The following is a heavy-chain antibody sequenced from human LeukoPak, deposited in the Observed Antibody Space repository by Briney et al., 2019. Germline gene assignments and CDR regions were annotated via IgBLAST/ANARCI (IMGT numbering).Heavy chain of an antibody. D-gene: IGHD1-26*01. Sequence: ASVKVSCKASGYTFTSYYMHWVRQAPGQGLEWMGWMNPNSGNTDYAQKFQGRVTMTRNTSISTAYMELSSLRSEDTAVYYCARCVGGELPYFVVWGQGTLVTVSS. CDR2: MNPNSGNT. J-gene: IGHJ4*02. V-gene: IGHV1-8*01. CDR3: ARCVGGELPYFVV. CDR1: GYTFTSYY.